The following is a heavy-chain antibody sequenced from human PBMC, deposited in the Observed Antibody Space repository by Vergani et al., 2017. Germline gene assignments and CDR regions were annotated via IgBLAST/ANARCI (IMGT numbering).Heavy chain of an antibody. J-gene: IGHJ4*02. CDR1: GFTFSSYG. Sequence: QVQLVESGGGVVQPGRSLRLSCAASGFTFSSYGMHWVRQAPGKGLEWVAVIWYDGSNKYYADSVKGRFTISRDNSKNTLYLQMNSLRAEDTAVYYCARDPLMVGYFDYWGQGTLVTVSS. CDR3: ARDPLMVGYFDY. CDR2: IWYDGSNK. D-gene: IGHD2-15*01. V-gene: IGHV3-33*01.